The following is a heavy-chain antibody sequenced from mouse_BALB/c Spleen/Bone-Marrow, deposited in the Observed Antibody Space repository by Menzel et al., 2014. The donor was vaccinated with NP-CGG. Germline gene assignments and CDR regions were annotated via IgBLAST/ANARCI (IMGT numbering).Heavy chain of an antibody. J-gene: IGHJ4*01. CDR2: IYPVNVHA. CDR3: AGWLLAYYAMDY. D-gene: IGHD2-3*01. Sequence: VQLQQSGPELVKPGASVRISCKASGYTFTNYYIHWVKQRPGQGLEWIGWIYPVNVHANFNEKFRGKATLTADKSSSTSYLQLSSLSSEDAAVYFCAGWLLAYYAMDYWGQGTSVTVSS. CDR1: GYTFTNYY. V-gene: IGHV1S56*01.